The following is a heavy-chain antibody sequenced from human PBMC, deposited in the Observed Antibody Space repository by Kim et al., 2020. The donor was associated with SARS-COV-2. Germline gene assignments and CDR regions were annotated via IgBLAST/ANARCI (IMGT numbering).Heavy chain of an antibody. V-gene: IGHV4-39*07. CDR1: GGSINSTNYY. CDR3: TRTYRSVSTSGHYSYRYSDL. D-gene: IGHD3-16*01. CDR2: IYFSGST. J-gene: IGHJ2*01. Sequence: SETLSLTCTVSGGSINSTNYYWGWIRQPPGRGLEWIGSIYFSGSTHYKPSLTSRVTMSVDTSKNQFSLRLSSMTAADTAVYYCTRTYRSVSTSGHYSYRYSDLWGRGTLVTVSA.